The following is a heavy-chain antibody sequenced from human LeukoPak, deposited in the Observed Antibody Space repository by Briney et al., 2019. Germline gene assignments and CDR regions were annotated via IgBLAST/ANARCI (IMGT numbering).Heavy chain of an antibody. Sequence: PGGSLRLSCAASGFTFRNYAMHWVRQAPGKGLEWVAVISYDGSNKYYADSVKGRFTISRDNSKNTLFLQMNSLKPEDTAVYYCARDLDSSSWYILWFDPWGQGTLVTVSS. CDR3: ARDLDSSSWYILWFDP. CDR1: GFTFRNYA. J-gene: IGHJ5*02. D-gene: IGHD6-13*01. CDR2: ISYDGSNK. V-gene: IGHV3-30*19.